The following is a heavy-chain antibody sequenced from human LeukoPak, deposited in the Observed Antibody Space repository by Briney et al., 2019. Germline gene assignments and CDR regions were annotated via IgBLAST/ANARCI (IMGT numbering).Heavy chain of an antibody. CDR1: GFTFSSYA. CDR2: ISGSSGST. V-gene: IGHV3-23*01. D-gene: IGHD3-22*01. CDR3: AKDQVVITTTGSWFDP. J-gene: IGHJ5*02. Sequence: PGGSLRLSCAVSGFTFSSYAINWVRQAPGKGLEWVSSISGSSGSTFYADSVKGRFTISRDNSKNTLYLQMNSLRAEDTAVYYSAKDQVVITTTGSWFDPWGQGTLVTVSS.